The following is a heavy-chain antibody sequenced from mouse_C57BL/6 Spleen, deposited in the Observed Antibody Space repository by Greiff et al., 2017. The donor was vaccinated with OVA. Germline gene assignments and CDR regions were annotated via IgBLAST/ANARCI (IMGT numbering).Heavy chain of an antibody. CDR1: GYSFTSYY. D-gene: IGHD2-4*01. V-gene: IGHV1-66*01. J-gene: IGHJ2*01. CDR3: ARSWDYALYFDY. CDR2: IYPGSGNT. Sequence: QVHVKQSGPELVKPGASVKISCKASGYSFTSYYIHWVKQRPGQGLEWIGWIYPGSGNTKYNEKFKGKATLTADTSSSTAYMQLSSLTSEDSAVYYCARSWDYALYFDYWGQGTTLTVSS.